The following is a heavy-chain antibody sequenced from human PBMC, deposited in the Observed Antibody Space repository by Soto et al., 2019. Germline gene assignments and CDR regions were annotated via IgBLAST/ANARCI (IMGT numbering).Heavy chain of an antibody. CDR3: ARDMNYDILTGYYPFDY. V-gene: IGHV4-34*01. Sequence: TLSLTCAVYGGSFSGYYWSWIRQPPGKGLEWIGEINHSGSTNYNPSLKSRVTISVDTSKNQFSLKLSSVTAADTAVYYCARDMNYDILTGYYPFDYWGQGTLVTVSS. CDR1: GGSFSGYY. CDR2: INHSGST. D-gene: IGHD3-9*01. J-gene: IGHJ4*02.